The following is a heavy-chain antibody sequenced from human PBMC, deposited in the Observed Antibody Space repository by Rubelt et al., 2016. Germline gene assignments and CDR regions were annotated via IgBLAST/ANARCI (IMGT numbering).Heavy chain of an antibody. J-gene: IGHJ4*02. V-gene: IGHV4-38-2*02. CDR1: GYSISSGYY. CDR2: IYHSGST. Sequence: GAGLLKPSETLSLTCSVSGYSISSGYYWGWIRQPPGKGLEWIGSIYHSGSTYYNPSLKSRVTISVDTSKNQFSLKLSSVTAADTAVYYCARRLEWLSELDYWGQGTLVTVSS. D-gene: IGHD3-3*01. CDR3: ARRLEWLSELDY.